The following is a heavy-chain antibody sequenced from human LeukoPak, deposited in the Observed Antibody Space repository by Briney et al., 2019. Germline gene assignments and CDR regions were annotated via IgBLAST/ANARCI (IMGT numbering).Heavy chain of an antibody. CDR2: ISWNSGSI. CDR1: GFTFDDYA. Sequence: GRSLRLSCAASGFTFDDYAMHRVRQAPGKGLEWVSGISWNSGSIGYADSVKGRFTISRDNAKNSLYLQMNSLRAEDMALYYCAKDKGSGSGSYLVDAFDIWGQGTMVTVSS. CDR3: AKDKGSGSGSYLVDAFDI. J-gene: IGHJ3*02. D-gene: IGHD1-26*01. V-gene: IGHV3-9*03.